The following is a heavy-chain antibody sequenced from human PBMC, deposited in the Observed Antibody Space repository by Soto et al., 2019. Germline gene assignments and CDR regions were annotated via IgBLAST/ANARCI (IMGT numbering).Heavy chain of an antibody. D-gene: IGHD2-15*01. CDR2: SSGSGGST. J-gene: IGHJ3*02. V-gene: IGHV3-23*01. CDR3: AKLGGNDALDM. Sequence: EVQLLESGGGLVQPGGSLRLSCTASGFTFSSYAMSWVRQAPGKGLEWVSGSSGSGGSTYYADSVKGRLTISRDNSKNTLYLQMNSLRAEDTAAYYCAKLGGNDALDMWGQGTMVTVSS. CDR1: GFTFSSYA.